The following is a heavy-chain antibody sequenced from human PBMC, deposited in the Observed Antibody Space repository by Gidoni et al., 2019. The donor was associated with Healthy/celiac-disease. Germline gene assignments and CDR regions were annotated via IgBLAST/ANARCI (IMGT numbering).Heavy chain of an antibody. CDR3: ARDYYGSGSYLDY. CDR2: IYYSGST. D-gene: IGHD3-10*01. J-gene: IGHJ4*02. Sequence: QVQLQESGPGLVKPSETLSLTCTASGGSISSYYWSWIRQPPGKGLEWSGYIYYSGSTNYNPSLKSRVTISVDTSKNQFSLKLSSVTAADTAVYYCARDYYGSGSYLDYWGQGTLVTVSS. CDR1: GGSISSYY. V-gene: IGHV4-59*01.